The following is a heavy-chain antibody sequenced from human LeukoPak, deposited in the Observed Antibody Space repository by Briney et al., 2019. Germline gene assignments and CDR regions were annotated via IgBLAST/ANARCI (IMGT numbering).Heavy chain of an antibody. CDR1: GGSISSSNW. CDR3: ARLVGSSSYYFDN. CDR2: IYHSGSA. V-gene: IGHV4-4*02. J-gene: IGHJ4*02. D-gene: IGHD6-13*01. Sequence: SETLSLTCAVSGGSISSSNWWSWVRQPPGKGLEWIGEIYHSGSANYNPSLKSRVTISVDTSKNQFSLKLSSVTVADTAVYYCARLVGSSSYYFDNWGQGTLVTVSS.